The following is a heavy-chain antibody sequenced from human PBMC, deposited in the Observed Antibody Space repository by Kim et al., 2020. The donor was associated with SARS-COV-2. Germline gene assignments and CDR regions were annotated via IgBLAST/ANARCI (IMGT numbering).Heavy chain of an antibody. D-gene: IGHD3-16*01. CDR3: ARGVWGGCRYIDS. J-gene: IGHJ4*02. CDR1: GYTFTNHA. CDR2: INTDTGSP. V-gene: IGHV7-4-1*02. Sequence: ASVKVSCKASGYTFTNHAINWVRQAPGRGLEWMGWINTDTGSPTYAPDFTGRFVFSLDTSVSTAYLQIRSLEAEDTALYYCARGVWGGCRYIDSWGQGTL.